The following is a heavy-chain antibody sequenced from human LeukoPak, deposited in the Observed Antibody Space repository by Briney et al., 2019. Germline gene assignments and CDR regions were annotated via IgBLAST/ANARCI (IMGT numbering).Heavy chain of an antibody. J-gene: IGHJ3*02. CDR3: ARGVGGSYYYDSSGKGNALDI. D-gene: IGHD3-22*01. Sequence: GGSLRLSCAASGFTFSSYSMNWVRQAPGKGLEWISFISSSGSPIYYAGSVTGRFTISRDNGKNSLYLQMNSLRDEDTAVYYCARGVGGSYYYDSSGKGNALDIWGQGTMVTVSS. CDR1: GFTFSSYS. V-gene: IGHV3-48*02. CDR2: ISSSGSPI.